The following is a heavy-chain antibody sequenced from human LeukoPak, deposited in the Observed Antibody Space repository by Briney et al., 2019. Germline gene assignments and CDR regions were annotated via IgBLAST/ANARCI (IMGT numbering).Heavy chain of an antibody. CDR3: ARRGRYFDWLPSDAFDI. J-gene: IGHJ3*02. Sequence: GRSLRLSCAASGFTFSSYAMHWVRQAPGKGLEWVAVISYDGSNKYYADSVKGRFTISRDNSKNTLYLQMNSLRAEDTAVYYCARRGRYFDWLPSDAFDIWGQGTMVTVSS. CDR1: GFTFSSYA. CDR2: ISYDGSNK. D-gene: IGHD3-9*01. V-gene: IGHV3-30*04.